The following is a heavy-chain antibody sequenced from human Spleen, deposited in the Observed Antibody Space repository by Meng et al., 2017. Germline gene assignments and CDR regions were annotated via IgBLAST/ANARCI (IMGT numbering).Heavy chain of an antibody. J-gene: IGHJ4*02. CDR3: ARDSNSGSYY. Sequence: ASVKVSCKASGYTFTLYGISWVRQAPGQGLEWMGWISAYNGNTYYAQNLQGRVTMTTDTSTSTAYMELSSLRSEDTAVYYCARDSNSGSYYWGQGTLVTVSS. D-gene: IGHD1-26*01. CDR1: GYTFTLYG. CDR2: ISAYNGNT. V-gene: IGHV1-18*01.